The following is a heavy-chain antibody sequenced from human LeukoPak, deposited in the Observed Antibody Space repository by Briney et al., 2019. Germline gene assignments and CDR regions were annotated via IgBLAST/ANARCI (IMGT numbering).Heavy chain of an antibody. CDR1: GYSFTSYY. D-gene: IGHD3-10*01. CDR3: ARGFAMVRGVYYDAFEV. Sequence: ASVKVSCKASGYSFTSYYIHWVRQAPGQGLEWMGVITPGGGTTAYAQKFQGRVTPTRDTSTSTVYMEVPSLRSEDTAVYYCARGFAMVRGVYYDAFEVWGQGTVVTVSS. V-gene: IGHV1-46*01. J-gene: IGHJ3*01. CDR2: ITPGGGTT.